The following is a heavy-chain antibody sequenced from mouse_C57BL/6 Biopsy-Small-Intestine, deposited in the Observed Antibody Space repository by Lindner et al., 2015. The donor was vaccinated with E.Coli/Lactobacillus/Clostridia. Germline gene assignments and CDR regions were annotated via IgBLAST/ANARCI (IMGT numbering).Heavy chain of an antibody. V-gene: IGHV1-82*01. CDR1: GYAISNSW. CDR3: ARGKDYDAAMDY. J-gene: IGHJ4*01. CDR2: IYPGNGDT. D-gene: IGHD2-4*01. Sequence: VQLQESGPELVKPGASVKISCKASGYAISNSWIHWVKQRPGKGLEWIGRIYPGNGDTNSNGKFKDKATLTADKSSSTAYMQLSSLTSEDSAVYFCARGKDYDAAMDYWGQGTSVTVSS.